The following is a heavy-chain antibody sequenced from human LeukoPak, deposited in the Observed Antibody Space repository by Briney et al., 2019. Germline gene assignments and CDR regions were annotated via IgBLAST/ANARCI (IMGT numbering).Heavy chain of an antibody. CDR3: ARAGSTVTRYNWFDP. CDR2: INPNSGGT. D-gene: IGHD4-17*01. Sequence: GASVKVSCKASGYTFTGYYMHWVRQAPGQGLEWMGWINPNSGGTNYAQKFQGRVTMTRDTSISTAYMELSRLRSDDTAVYYCARAGSTVTRYNWFDPWGQGTLVTVSS. CDR1: GYTFTGYY. V-gene: IGHV1-2*02. J-gene: IGHJ5*02.